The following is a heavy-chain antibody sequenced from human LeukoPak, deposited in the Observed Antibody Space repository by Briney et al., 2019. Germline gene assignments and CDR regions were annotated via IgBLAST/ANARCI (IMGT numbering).Heavy chain of an antibody. Sequence: PGGSLRLSCAASGFTVSSNYMSWVRQAPGKGLEWVSVIYSGGSTYYADSVKGRFTISRDNSKNTLYLQMNSLRAEDTAVYYCARDPYLRPSSFDYWGQGTLVTVSS. CDR3: ARDPYLRPSSFDY. J-gene: IGHJ4*02. CDR2: IYSGGST. CDR1: GFTVSSNY. V-gene: IGHV3-66*01.